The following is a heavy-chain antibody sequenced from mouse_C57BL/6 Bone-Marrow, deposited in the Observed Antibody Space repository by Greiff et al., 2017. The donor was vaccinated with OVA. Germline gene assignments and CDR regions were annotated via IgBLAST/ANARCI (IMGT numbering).Heavy chain of an antibody. CDR2: IRSKSNNYAT. CDR3: VRSFYYGNSPWFAY. D-gene: IGHD2-1*01. J-gene: IGHJ3*01. V-gene: IGHV10-1*01. Sequence: EVQRVESGGGLVQPKGSLKLSCAASGFSFNTYAMNWVRQAPGKGLEWVARIRSKSNNYATYYADSVKDRFTISRDDSESMLYLQMNNLKTEDTAMYYCVRSFYYGNSPWFAYWGQGTLVTVSA. CDR1: GFSFNTYA.